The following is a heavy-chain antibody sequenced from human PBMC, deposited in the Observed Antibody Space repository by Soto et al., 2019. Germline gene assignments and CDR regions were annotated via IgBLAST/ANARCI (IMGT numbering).Heavy chain of an antibody. CDR2: VYHDGRNT. Sequence: VQLVESGGGVVQPGRSLRLSCAASGFTFSDYAMHWVRQAPGKGLEWVAVVYHDGRNTHYADSVKGRFTISRDSSKNTYSLEITSQGAEDTAVYSCEKGGRQWLVTSDFNYWGQGALVTVSS. J-gene: IGHJ4*02. D-gene: IGHD6-19*01. CDR3: EKGGRQWLVTSDFNY. CDR1: GFTFSDYA. V-gene: IGHV3-30*18.